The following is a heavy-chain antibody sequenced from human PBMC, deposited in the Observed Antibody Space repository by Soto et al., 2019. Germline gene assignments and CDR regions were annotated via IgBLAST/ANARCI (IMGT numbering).Heavy chain of an antibody. Sequence: EVQLVESGGGLVQPGGSLKISCAASGFTFSGSAMHWVRQASGKGLEWVGRIRSKANSYATAYAASVKGRFTISRDDSKNTAYLQMNSLKTEDTAVYYCTSPSYCSGGSCYYGDWGQGTLVTVSS. J-gene: IGHJ4*02. D-gene: IGHD2-15*01. CDR3: TSPSYCSGGSCYYGD. CDR1: GFTFSGSA. CDR2: IRSKANSYAT. V-gene: IGHV3-73*01.